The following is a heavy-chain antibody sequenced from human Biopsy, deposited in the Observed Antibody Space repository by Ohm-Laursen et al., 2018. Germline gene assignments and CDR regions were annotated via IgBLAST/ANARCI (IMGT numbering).Heavy chain of an antibody. J-gene: IGHJ4*02. V-gene: IGHV1-18*01. CDR1: GGIFNSYG. CDR3: ARISITRLLDY. CDR2: ISGYNGNT. D-gene: IGHD3-3*01. Sequence: ASVKVSCKVSGGIFNSYGISWVRQAPGQGLEWMGRISGYNGNTLYAQKFQHRVTMTTDTSTSTAYMELRSLTSDDTAVYYCARISITRLLDYWGQGTLVTVSS.